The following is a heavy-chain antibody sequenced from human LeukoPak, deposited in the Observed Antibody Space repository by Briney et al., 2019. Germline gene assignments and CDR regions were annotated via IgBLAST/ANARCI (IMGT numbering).Heavy chain of an antibody. D-gene: IGHD6-13*01. J-gene: IGHJ4*02. V-gene: IGHV3-74*01. CDR3: ARPQSSSWYAYYFDY. Sequence: PGGSLRLSCAVSGFTFSSSWMHWVRQAPGKGLVWVSHIKTDGSTTAYADSVKGRFTISRDNAKNTLYLQMNSLRAEDTVVYYCARPQSSSWYAYYFDYWGQGTLVTVSS. CDR1: GFTFSSSW. CDR2: IKTDGSTT.